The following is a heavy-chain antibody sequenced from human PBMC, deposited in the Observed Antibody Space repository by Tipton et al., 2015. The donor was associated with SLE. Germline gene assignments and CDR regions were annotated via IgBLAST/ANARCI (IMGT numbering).Heavy chain of an antibody. CDR3: AKVREQYYYDSSGYGDFDY. J-gene: IGHJ4*02. CDR2: IYSGGST. Sequence: SLRLSCAASGLTVSSNYMSWVRQAPGKGLEWVSVIYSGGSTYYADSVKGRFTISRDNSKNTLYLQMNSLRAEDTAVYYCAKVREQYYYDSSGYGDFDYWGQGTLVTVSS. D-gene: IGHD3-22*01. V-gene: IGHV3-53*01. CDR1: GLTVSSNY.